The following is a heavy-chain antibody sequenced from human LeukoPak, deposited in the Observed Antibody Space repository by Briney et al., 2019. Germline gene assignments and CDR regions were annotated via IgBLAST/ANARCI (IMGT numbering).Heavy chain of an antibody. Sequence: GGSLRLSCAASGITFSRSWMSWVRQAPGKGLEWVAFIKEDGGEIYYVDSVKGRFTISRDNGENSLYLQMNSLRAEDTAVYYCARDRGGRSGLDDWGQGTLVTVSS. V-gene: IGHV3-7*04. CDR3: ARDRGGRSGLDD. J-gene: IGHJ4*02. CDR1: GITFSRSW. CDR2: IKEDGGEI. D-gene: IGHD2-15*01.